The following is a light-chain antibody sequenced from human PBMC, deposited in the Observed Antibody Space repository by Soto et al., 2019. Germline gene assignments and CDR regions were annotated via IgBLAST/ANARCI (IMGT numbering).Light chain of an antibody. Sequence: DVVITQSPLSLPVTLGQAASISCRSSQSLVYSDGETYLDWIQQRPGQSPRRLIYKVSNRDSGVPDRFSGSGSDSEFTLKISRVAAEDVGVYYCMEGTHWPFTFGPGTKVDIK. J-gene: IGKJ3*01. CDR1: QSLVYSDGETY. V-gene: IGKV2-30*01. CDR3: MEGTHWPFT. CDR2: KVS.